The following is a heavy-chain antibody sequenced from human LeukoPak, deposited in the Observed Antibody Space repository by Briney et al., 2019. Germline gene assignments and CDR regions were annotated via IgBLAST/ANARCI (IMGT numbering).Heavy chain of an antibody. CDR1: GGSNSSGSYY. V-gene: IGHV4-61*02. CDR3: ARTLGIAVAGPAGYFQH. CDR2: IYTSGST. Sequence: SETLSLTCTVSGGSNSSGSYYWRWIRQPAGKGLEWIGRIYTSGSTNYNPSLKSRVTISVDTSKNQFSLKLSSVTAADTAVYYCARTLGIAVAGPAGYFQHWGQGTLVTVSS. J-gene: IGHJ1*01. D-gene: IGHD6-19*01.